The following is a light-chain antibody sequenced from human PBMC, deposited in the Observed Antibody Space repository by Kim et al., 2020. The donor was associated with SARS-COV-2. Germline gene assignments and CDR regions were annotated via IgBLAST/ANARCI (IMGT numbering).Light chain of an antibody. CDR3: LVSYSGARV. CDR2: DTT. Sequence: PGGTVTLTCGSSTGAVTSGHYPYWFQQKPGQAPRTRIYDTTNKHSWTPARFSASLLGGKAALTLSGAQPEDEAEYYCLVSYSGARVFGGGTQLTVL. CDR1: TGAVTSGHY. J-gene: IGLJ2*01. V-gene: IGLV7-46*01.